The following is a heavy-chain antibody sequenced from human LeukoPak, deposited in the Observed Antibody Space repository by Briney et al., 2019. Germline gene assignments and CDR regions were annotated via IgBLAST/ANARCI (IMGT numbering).Heavy chain of an antibody. CDR3: ASQIAAAGTYLTPHY. CDR2: IYSDGST. J-gene: IGHJ4*02. D-gene: IGHD6-13*01. Sequence: GGSLRLSCAASGFTVSGNYMTWVRQAPGKGLEWVSLIYSDGSTFYADSVKGRFTISRDASNNTLYLQMNSLRAEDTAVYYCASQIAAAGTYLTPHYWGQGTLVTVSS. CDR1: GFTVSGNY. V-gene: IGHV3-53*05.